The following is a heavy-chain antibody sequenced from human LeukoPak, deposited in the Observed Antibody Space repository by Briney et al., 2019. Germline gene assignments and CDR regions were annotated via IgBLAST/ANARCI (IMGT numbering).Heavy chain of an antibody. CDR1: GFTFSSYE. Sequence: GGSLRLSCAASGFTFSSYEMNWVRQAPGKGLEWVSYISSGSSTIYYADSVKGRFTISRDNAKNSLYLQMNSLRDEDTAVYYCANTYYDYVWGSNWGQGTLVTVSS. J-gene: IGHJ4*02. CDR2: ISSGSSTI. CDR3: ANTYYDYVWGSN. D-gene: IGHD3-16*01. V-gene: IGHV3-48*02.